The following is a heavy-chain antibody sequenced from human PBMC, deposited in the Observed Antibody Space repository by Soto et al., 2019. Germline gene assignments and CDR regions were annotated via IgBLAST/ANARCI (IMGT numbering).Heavy chain of an antibody. CDR3: ARDYSNLGWFDP. CDR1: GGTFSSYT. D-gene: IGHD4-4*01. J-gene: IGHJ5*02. V-gene: IGHV1-69*04. CDR2: IIPILGIA. Sequence: ASVKVSCKASGGTFSSYTISWVRQAPGQGLEWMGRIIPILGIANYAQKFQGRVTITADKSTSTAYMELSSLRSEDTAVYYCARDYSNLGWFDPWGQGTLVTVSS.